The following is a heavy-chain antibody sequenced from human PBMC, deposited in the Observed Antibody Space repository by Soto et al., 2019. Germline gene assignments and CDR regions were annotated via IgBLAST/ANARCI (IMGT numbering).Heavy chain of an antibody. CDR2: IYYSGRT. V-gene: IGHV4-39*01. D-gene: IGHD2-21*02. CDR3: ARQRTTVVTQAYFDH. J-gene: IGHJ4*02. Sequence: SETLSPTCIVSGESISSSSYYWGWIRQPPGKGLEWIGSIYYSGRTYYNPSFKSRVTISIDTSKNQFSLKLSSVTATDTAVYYCARQRTTVVTQAYFDHWGQGALVTVSS. CDR1: GESISSSSYY.